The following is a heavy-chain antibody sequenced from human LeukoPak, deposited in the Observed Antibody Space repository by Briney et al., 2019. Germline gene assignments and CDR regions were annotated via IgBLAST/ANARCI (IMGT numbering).Heavy chain of an antibody. D-gene: IGHD3-10*01. J-gene: IGHJ4*02. CDR1: GGSISSYY. CDR3: ARDLKSPGYFDY. CDR2: IYYSGST. V-gene: IGHV4-59*01. Sequence: PSEILSLTCTVSGGSISSYYWSWIRQPPGKGLEWIGYIYYSGSTNYNPSLKSRVTISVDTSKNQFSLKLSSVTAADTAVYYCARDLKSPGYFDYWGQGTLVTVSS.